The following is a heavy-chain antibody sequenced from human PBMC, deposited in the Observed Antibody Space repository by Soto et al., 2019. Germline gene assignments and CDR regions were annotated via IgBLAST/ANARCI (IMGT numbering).Heavy chain of an antibody. CDR3: ARFPLKPGKGGAGTKSDY. CDR2: INHSGST. CDR1: GGSFSGYY. J-gene: IGHJ4*02. V-gene: IGHV4-34*01. D-gene: IGHD6-19*01. Sequence: SETLSLTCAVYGGSFSGYYWSWIRQPPGKGLEWIGEINHSGSTNYNPSLKSRVTISVDTSKNQFSLKLSSVTAADTAVYYCARFPLKPGKGGAGTKSDYWGQGTLVTVSS.